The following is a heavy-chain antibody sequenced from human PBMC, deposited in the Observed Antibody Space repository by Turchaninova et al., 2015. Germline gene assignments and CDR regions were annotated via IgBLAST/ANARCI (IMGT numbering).Heavy chain of an antibody. CDR2: INHSGST. Sequence: QVQLQQWGAGLLKPSETLSLPCAVYGWSFSGYYWTWIRQPPGKGLGGIGEINHSGSTNYNPSLKSRVTISVDTSKNQFSLNLTSVTAADTAVYYCARLGGYFGSWGQGTLVTVSS. CDR1: GWSFSGYY. J-gene: IGHJ4*02. CDR3: ARLGGYFGS. V-gene: IGHV4-34*02.